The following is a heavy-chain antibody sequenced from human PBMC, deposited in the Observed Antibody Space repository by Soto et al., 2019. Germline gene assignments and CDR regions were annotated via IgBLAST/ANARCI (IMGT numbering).Heavy chain of an antibody. Sequence: SETLSLTCAVYGGSANGYYWNWIRQPPGKGLEWIGEINHTGGTHYNPSLKSRVTMSVDTSKNQFSLRLSSVTAADTAIYYCATRITVFGLLIPPFDPWGQGTQVTVSS. CDR2: INHTGGT. CDR1: GGSANGYY. CDR3: ATRITVFGLLIPPFDP. D-gene: IGHD3-3*01. J-gene: IGHJ5*02. V-gene: IGHV4-34*01.